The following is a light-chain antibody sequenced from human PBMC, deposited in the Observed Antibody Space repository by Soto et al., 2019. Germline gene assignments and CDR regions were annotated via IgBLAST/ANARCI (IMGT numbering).Light chain of an antibody. CDR2: AAS. J-gene: IGKJ5*01. Sequence: DIQMTQSPSSLSASVGDSVTITCRASQSISSSLNWYQQKPGKAPRLLIYAASTLQSGVPSGFSGSGSGTDFALTISSLQPENFAVYYCQLYGISPHFGQGTRLEIK. CDR3: QLYGISPH. V-gene: IGKV1-39*01. CDR1: QSISSS.